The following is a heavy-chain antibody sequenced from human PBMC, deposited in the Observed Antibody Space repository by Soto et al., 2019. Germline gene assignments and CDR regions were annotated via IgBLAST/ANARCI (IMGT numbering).Heavy chain of an antibody. Sequence: GGSLRLSCAASGFTFSNAWMSWVRQAPGKGLEWVGRIKRKTDGGTTDYAAPVKGRFTISRDDSKNALYLQMNSLKTEDTAVYYCTTGIHNGWGQGILVTVSS. V-gene: IGHV3-15*01. J-gene: IGHJ4*02. CDR3: TTGIHNG. D-gene: IGHD1-1*01. CDR1: GFTFSNAW. CDR2: IKRKTDGGTT.